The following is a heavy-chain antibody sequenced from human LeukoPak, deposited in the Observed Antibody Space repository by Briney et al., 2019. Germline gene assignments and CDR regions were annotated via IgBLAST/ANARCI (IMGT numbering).Heavy chain of an antibody. V-gene: IGHV3-23*01. CDR2: ISGSGGST. Sequence: GGSLRLSCAASGFTLSSYAMSWVRQAPGKGLEWVSAISGSGGSTYYADSVKGRFTISRDNSKNTLYLQMNSLRAEDTAVYYCANLAYSSSCHNYWGQGTLVTVSS. D-gene: IGHD6-13*01. CDR3: ANLAYSSSCHNY. CDR1: GFTLSSYA. J-gene: IGHJ4*02.